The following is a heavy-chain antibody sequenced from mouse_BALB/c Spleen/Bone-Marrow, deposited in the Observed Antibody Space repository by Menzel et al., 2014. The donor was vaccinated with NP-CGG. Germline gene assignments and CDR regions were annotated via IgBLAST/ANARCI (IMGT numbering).Heavy chain of an antibody. CDR3: ARNKDAAMDY. V-gene: IGHV2-4*02. CDR1: GFSLTSYG. Sequence: VQLQLSGPGLVQPSQSLSISCTVSGFSLTSYGVHWVRQPPGKGLEWLGEIWSGGSTDYSAAIISRLSISKDNSKSQVFFKMNSPQDDDAAIYYCARNKDAAMDYWGQGTSVTVSS. CDR2: IWSGGST. J-gene: IGHJ4*01.